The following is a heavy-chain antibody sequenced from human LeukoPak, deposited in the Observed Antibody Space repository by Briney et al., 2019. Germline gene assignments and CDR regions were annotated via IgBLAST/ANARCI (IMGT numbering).Heavy chain of an antibody. Sequence: SETLSLTFAVYGGSFSGYYWSWIRQPPGKGLEWIGEINHSGSTNYNPSLKSRVTISVDTSKNQFSLKLSSVTAADTAVYYCASTMIVPSYYFDYWGQGTLVTVSS. V-gene: IGHV4-34*01. CDR2: INHSGST. CDR3: ASTMIVPSYYFDY. CDR1: GGSFSGYY. D-gene: IGHD3-22*01. J-gene: IGHJ4*02.